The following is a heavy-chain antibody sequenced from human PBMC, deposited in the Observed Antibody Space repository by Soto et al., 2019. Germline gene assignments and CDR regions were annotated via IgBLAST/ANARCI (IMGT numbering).Heavy chain of an antibody. CDR1: GFTVSSYD. Sequence: EVQPVESGGGLVQPGGSLRLACAASGFTVSSYDMHWVRHVTGKGLEWVSTLGAGGDTYFPDSVKGRFTISRDHAKNSLYLQMNNLGAGDTAVYYCARGTMVRETLDPGISGPLDYWGQGTLVAVSS. J-gene: IGHJ4*02. V-gene: IGHV3-13*01. CDR3: ARGTMVRETLDPGISGPLDY. CDR2: LGAGGDT. D-gene: IGHD3-10*01.